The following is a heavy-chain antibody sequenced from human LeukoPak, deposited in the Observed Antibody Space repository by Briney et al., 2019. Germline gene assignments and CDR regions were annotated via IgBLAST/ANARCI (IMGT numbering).Heavy chain of an antibody. J-gene: IGHJ4*02. CDR2: ISAGGGST. D-gene: IGHD2-15*01. Sequence: GGSLRLSCAASGFTVSRYWMHWVRQAPGKGLEWVSVISAGGGSTYYADSVKGRFTISRGSSKNTLYLQMNSLRVEDTAVYYCAKDGYCSGGSCYDYFDYWGQGTLVTVSS. CDR1: GFTVSRYW. V-gene: IGHV3-23*01. CDR3: AKDGYCSGGSCYDYFDY.